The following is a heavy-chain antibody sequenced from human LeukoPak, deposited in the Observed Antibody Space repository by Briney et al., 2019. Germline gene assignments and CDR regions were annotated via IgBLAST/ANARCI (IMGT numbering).Heavy chain of an antibody. Sequence: SQTLSLTCAISGDSVSSNSAAWNWIRQSPSRGLEWLGRTYYRSKWYNDYAVSVKSRITINPDTSKNQFSLKLSSVTAADTAVYYCARDLRGGYYGSGSYLNWFDPWGQGTLVTVSS. D-gene: IGHD3-10*01. V-gene: IGHV6-1*01. CDR2: TYYRSKWYN. CDR3: ARDLRGGYYGSGSYLNWFDP. CDR1: GDSVSSNSAA. J-gene: IGHJ5*02.